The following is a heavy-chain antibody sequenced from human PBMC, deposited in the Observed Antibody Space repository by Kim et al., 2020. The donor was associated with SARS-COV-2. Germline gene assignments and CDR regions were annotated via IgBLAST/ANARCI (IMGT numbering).Heavy chain of an antibody. Sequence: GGSLRLSCTASGFTFGDYAMSWFRQAPGKGLEWVGFIRSKAYGGTTEYAASVKGRFTISRDDSKSIAYLQMNSLKTEDTAVYYCTRDNQAYYDFWSGPLSYYYYGMDVWGQGTTVTVSS. CDR2: IRSKAYGGTT. CDR1: GFTFGDYA. CDR3: TRDNQAYYDFWSGPLSYYYYGMDV. J-gene: IGHJ6*02. D-gene: IGHD3-3*01. V-gene: IGHV3-49*03.